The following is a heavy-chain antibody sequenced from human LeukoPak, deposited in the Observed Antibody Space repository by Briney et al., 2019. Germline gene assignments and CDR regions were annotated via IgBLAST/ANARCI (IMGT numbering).Heavy chain of an antibody. CDR3: AKDNGPKSALDL. Sequence: GRSLRLSCAASGFSIDGYAIHWVRQPPGKGLEWVSGISWNSANIGYADSIKGRFTISRDNAKNSVDLQIDSLRAEDTALYYCAKDNGPKSALDLWGQGTVVIVSS. V-gene: IGHV3-9*01. D-gene: IGHD4-17*01. CDR1: GFSIDGYA. J-gene: IGHJ3*01. CDR2: ISWNSANI.